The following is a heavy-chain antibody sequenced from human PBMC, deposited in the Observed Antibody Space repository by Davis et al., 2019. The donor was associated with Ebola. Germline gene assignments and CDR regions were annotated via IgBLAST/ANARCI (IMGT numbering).Heavy chain of an antibody. V-gene: IGHV3-23*01. CDR3: GRDVRGSSGSYDY. Sequence: GESLKISCAASGFTFSNYAMSWVRHAPGKGLECVSVISTSGTTIYYADSVKGRFTISRDNSENTLYLQMKSLRADDTAVYYCGRDVRGSSGSYDYWGQGTLVTVSS. CDR1: GFTFSNYA. D-gene: IGHD6-19*01. CDR2: ISTSGTTI. J-gene: IGHJ4*02.